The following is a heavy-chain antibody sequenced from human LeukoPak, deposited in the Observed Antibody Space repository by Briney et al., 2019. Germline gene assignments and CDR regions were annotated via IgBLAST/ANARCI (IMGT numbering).Heavy chain of an antibody. CDR1: GFTFSSYA. CDR2: ISGSGGST. J-gene: IGHJ3*02. D-gene: IGHD6-13*01. CDR3: AKDTDSGIAAAGAFDI. Sequence: GGSLRLSCAASGFTFSSYAMSWVRQAPGKGLEWVSAISGSGGSTYYADSVKGRFTISRDNSKNTLYLQMNSLRAEDTAVYYCAKDTDSGIAAAGAFDIWGQGTMVTVSS. V-gene: IGHV3-23*01.